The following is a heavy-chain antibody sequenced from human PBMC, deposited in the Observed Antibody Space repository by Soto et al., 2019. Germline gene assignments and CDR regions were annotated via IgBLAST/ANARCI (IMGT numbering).Heavy chain of an antibody. CDR1: VLSLSTSGVG. J-gene: IGHJ3*01. Sequence: QITLKDSGPTLVKPTQTLTLTCTISVLSLSTSGVGVGWIRQPQGKALEWLAQIYWDDDKRYSPSLKSRLTITNDTSKNQVVHTMTNMDLVDTDTDYGARDDVSVSDGFDFWGQGTMVTVSS. D-gene: IGHD1-26*01. V-gene: IGHV2-5*02. CDR3: ARDDVSVSDGFDF. CDR2: IYWDDDK.